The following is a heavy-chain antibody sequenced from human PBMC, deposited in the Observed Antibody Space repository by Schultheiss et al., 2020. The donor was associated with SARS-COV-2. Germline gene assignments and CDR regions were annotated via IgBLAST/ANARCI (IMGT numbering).Heavy chain of an antibody. CDR1: GFSLRTSGMR. D-gene: IGHD4-17*01. Sequence: SGPTLVKPTQTLTLTCTFSGFSLRTSGMRVSWIRQPPGKALEWLARIDWDDDKFYSTSLKTRLTISKDTSKNQVVLTMTNMDPVDTATYYCARRLTTVTTRYYYYGMDVWGQGTTVTVSS. CDR2: IDWDDDK. V-gene: IGHV2-70*04. CDR3: ARRLTTVTTRYYYYGMDV. J-gene: IGHJ6*02.